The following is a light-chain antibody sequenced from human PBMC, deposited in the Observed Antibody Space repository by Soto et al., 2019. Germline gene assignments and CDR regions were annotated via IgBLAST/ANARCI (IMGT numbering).Light chain of an antibody. CDR3: SSYTITSTLV. CDR1: SSDVGGHNY. J-gene: IGLJ2*01. V-gene: IGLV2-14*01. Sequence: QSALTQPASVSGSPGQSITISCTGTSSDVGGHNYVSWYQQHPGKAPKLMIYEVSNRPSGVSNRFSGSKSGNTASLTISGLQAEDEADYYCSSYTITSTLVFGGGTKRTVL. CDR2: EVS.